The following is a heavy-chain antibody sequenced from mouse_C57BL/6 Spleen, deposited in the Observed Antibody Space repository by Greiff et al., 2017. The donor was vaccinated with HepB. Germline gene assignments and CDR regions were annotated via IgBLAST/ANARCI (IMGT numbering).Heavy chain of an antibody. CDR1: GYTFTDYN. D-gene: IGHD1-1*01. CDR2: INPNDGGT. J-gene: IGHJ1*01. CDR3: ARNGIYGYFAV. V-gene: IGHV1-18*01. Sequence: EVQLVESGPELVKPGASVKIPCKASGYTFTDYNMDWVKQSHGKSLEWIGDINPNDGGTIYNQKFKGKATLTVDKPSSTAYMDLRSLTSEDTAFYYCARNGIYGYFAVWGPGTPVTVSS.